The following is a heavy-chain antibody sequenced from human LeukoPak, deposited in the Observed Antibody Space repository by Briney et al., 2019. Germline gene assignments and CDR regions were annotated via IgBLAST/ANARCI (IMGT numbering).Heavy chain of an antibody. CDR1: GYTFTGYY. D-gene: IGHD2-21*01. V-gene: IGHV1-46*01. J-gene: IGHJ6*02. CDR3: AREPPGQLLRLWNSEYGMDV. Sequence: GASVKVSCKASGYTFTGYYMHWVRQAPGQGLEWMGIINPSGGSTSYAQKFQGRVTMTRDTSTSTVYMELSSLRSEDTAVYYCAREPPGQLLRLWNSEYGMDVWGQGTTVTVSS. CDR2: INPSGGST.